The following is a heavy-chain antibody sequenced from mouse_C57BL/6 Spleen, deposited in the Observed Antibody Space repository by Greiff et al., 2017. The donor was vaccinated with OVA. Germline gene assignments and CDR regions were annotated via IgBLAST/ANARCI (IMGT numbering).Heavy chain of an antibody. J-gene: IGHJ2*01. Sequence: VKLMESGPELVKPGASVKISCKASGYAFSSSWMNWVKQRPGKGLEWIGRIYPGDGDTNYNGKFKGKATLTADKSSSTAYMQLSSLTSEDSAVYFCAREDYGSSYPYFDDWGQGTTLTVSS. CDR2: IYPGDGDT. CDR1: GYAFSSSW. CDR3: AREDYGSSYPYFDD. D-gene: IGHD1-1*01. V-gene: IGHV1-82*01.